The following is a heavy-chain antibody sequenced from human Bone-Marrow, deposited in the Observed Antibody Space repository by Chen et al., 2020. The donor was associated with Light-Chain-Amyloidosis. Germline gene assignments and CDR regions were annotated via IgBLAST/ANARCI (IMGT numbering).Heavy chain of an antibody. CDR2: IYPDDSAA. CDR1: GYTFPNYW. Sequence: EVQLEQSGPEVKKPGESLKISCKGSGYTFPNYWIGWVRQMPGKGLEWMWVIYPDDSAARYSPSFEGQVTISADKSITTAYLQWRSLKASDTAMYYCARRRDGYNFDYWGQGTLVTVSS. D-gene: IGHD5-12*01. V-gene: IGHV5-51*01. CDR3: ARRRDGYNFDY. J-gene: IGHJ4*02.